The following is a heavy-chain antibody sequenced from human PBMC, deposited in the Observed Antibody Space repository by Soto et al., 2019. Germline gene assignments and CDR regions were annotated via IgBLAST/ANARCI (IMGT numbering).Heavy chain of an antibody. Sequence: PGGSLRLSCSASGFTFSSYDMHWVRQGTGKGLEWVSAIGTTGDTYYAGSVKGRFTISRENAKNSLYLQMNSLRAGDTAIYFCARAIGPTPFDYWGQGTLVTAPQ. CDR3: ARAIGPTPFDY. D-gene: IGHD3-22*01. CDR1: GFTFSSYD. V-gene: IGHV3-13*04. CDR2: IGTTGDT. J-gene: IGHJ4*02.